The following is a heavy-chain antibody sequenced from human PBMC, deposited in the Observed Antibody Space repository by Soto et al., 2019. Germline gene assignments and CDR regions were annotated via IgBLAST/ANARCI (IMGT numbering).Heavy chain of an antibody. CDR1: GFSLSNARMG. CDR2: IFSNDEK. Sequence: SGPTLVNPTETLTLTCTVSGFSLSNARMGVSWIRQPPGKALEWLAHIFSNDEKSYSTSLKSRLTISKDTSKSQVVLTMTNMDPVDTATYYCARITRDGYTYPPNCFDPCGQGTLVTVSS. V-gene: IGHV2-26*01. D-gene: IGHD5-12*01. J-gene: IGHJ5*02. CDR3: ARITRDGYTYPPNCFDP.